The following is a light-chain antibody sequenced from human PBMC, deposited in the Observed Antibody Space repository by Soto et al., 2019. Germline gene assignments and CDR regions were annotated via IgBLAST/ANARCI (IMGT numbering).Light chain of an antibody. CDR1: QSISSW. Sequence: DIQMTQSPSTLSASVGDRVTITCRASQSISSWLAWYQQKPGKAPKLLIYKAYNIESGVPSRFSGSGSGTEFTLTISSLQPDDFATYYCQQYNSYPYTFGQGTKLEIK. V-gene: IGKV1-5*03. CDR3: QQYNSYPYT. CDR2: KAY. J-gene: IGKJ2*01.